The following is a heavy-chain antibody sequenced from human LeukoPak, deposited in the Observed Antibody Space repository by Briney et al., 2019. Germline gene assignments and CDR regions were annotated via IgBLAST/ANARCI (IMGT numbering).Heavy chain of an antibody. CDR1: GFTFSSYT. Sequence: GSLRLSCTASGFTFSSYTMTWVRPAPGKGLKWVSTITTGDGNTYYADSVKGRFTVSRDDSKNTLYLQMNSLRAEDTAVYYCAKDGGLWVSAHWGDSWGRGTLVTVSS. J-gene: IGHJ4*02. CDR3: AKDGGLWVSAHWGDS. CDR2: ITTGDGNT. V-gene: IGHV3-23*01. D-gene: IGHD7-27*01.